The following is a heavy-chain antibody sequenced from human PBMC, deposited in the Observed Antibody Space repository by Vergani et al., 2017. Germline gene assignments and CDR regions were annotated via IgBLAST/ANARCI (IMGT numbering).Heavy chain of an antibody. CDR2: INHSGST. CDR1: GGSFSGYY. CDR3: AIARRLVDY. J-gene: IGHJ4*02. V-gene: IGHV4-34*01. Sequence: QVQLQQWGAGLLKPSETLSLTCAVYGGSFSGYYWSWIRQPPGKGLEWFGEINHSGSTNYNPSLKSLGTISVDTSKNQFSLTLSSVTAADTAVYYCAIARRLVDYWGQGTLVTVSS.